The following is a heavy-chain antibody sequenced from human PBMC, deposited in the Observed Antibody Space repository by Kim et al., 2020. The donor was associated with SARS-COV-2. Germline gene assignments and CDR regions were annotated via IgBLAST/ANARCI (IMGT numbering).Heavy chain of an antibody. V-gene: IGHV3-9*01. Sequence: GGSLRLSCAASGFTFDDYAMHWVRQAPGKGLEWVSGISWNSGSIGYADSVKGRFTISRDNAKNSLYLQMNSLRAEDTALYYCAKDIRKPEESCSGGSCNSKYYYYGMDVWGQGTTVTVSS. CDR1: GFTFDDYA. CDR2: ISWNSGSI. D-gene: IGHD2-15*01. J-gene: IGHJ6*02. CDR3: AKDIRKPEESCSGGSCNSKYYYYGMDV.